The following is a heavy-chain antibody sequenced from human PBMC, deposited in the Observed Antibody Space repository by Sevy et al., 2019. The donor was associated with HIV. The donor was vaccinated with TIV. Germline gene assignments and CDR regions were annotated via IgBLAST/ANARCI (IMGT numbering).Heavy chain of an antibody. CDR2: TYYRSKWYN. Sequence: LLRQSQTLSLTCAISGDSVSSNSAAWNWIRQSPSSGLEWLGRTYYRSKWYNDYAVSVQSRITINPDTSKNQFSLQLNSVTPEDTAVYYCARDRIAAAPTGYYYGMDVWGQGTTVTVSS. J-gene: IGHJ6*02. D-gene: IGHD6-13*01. CDR1: GDSVSSNSAA. V-gene: IGHV6-1*01. CDR3: ARDRIAAAPTGYYYGMDV.